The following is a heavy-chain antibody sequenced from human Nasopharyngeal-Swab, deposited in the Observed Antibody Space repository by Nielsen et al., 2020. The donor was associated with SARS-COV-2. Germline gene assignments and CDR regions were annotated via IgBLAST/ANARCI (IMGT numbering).Heavy chain of an antibody. Sequence: SVKVSCKASGGTFSSYAISWVRQAPGQGLEWMGGIIPIFGTANYAQKFQGRVTITADKFTSTAYMELSSLRSEDTAVYYCASSPQYYDYVWGSYRSLFDYWGQGTLVTVSS. CDR1: GGTFSSYA. CDR2: IIPIFGTA. CDR3: ASSPQYYDYVWGSYRSLFDY. D-gene: IGHD3-16*02. V-gene: IGHV1-69*06. J-gene: IGHJ4*02.